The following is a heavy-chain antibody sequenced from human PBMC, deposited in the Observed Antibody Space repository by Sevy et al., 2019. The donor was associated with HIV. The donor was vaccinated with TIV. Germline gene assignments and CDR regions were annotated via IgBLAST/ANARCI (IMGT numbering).Heavy chain of an antibody. V-gene: IGHV4-59*08. CDR1: GGSITSLY. Sequence: SETLSLTCTVSGGSITSLYWNWIQQPPGKGLEWIAYIYYNGHINYNPSLKSRVTLSLDTSKNQFSLRLSSVTAADTAMYYCAGENAWGRGYSWGQGTLVTVSS. CDR2: IYYNGHI. CDR3: AGENAWGRGYS. J-gene: IGHJ4*02. D-gene: IGHD1-26*01.